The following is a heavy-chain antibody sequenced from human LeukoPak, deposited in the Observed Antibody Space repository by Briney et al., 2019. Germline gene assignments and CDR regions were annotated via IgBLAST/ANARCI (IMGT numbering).Heavy chain of an antibody. Sequence: GGSLRLSCAASGFTFSSYSMNWVRQAPGKGLEWVSLISSSSSYKYYADSVKGRLTISRDNAKNSLYLQVNSLRDDDTAVYYCARETSGSLDYWGQGTLVTVSS. D-gene: IGHD3-10*01. CDR2: ISSSSSYK. CDR1: GFTFSSYS. V-gene: IGHV3-21*01. J-gene: IGHJ4*02. CDR3: ARETSGSLDY.